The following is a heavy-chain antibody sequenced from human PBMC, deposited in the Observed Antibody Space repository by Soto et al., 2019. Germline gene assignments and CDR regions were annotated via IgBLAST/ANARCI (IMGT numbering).Heavy chain of an antibody. V-gene: IGHV1-18*01. Sequence: QVQLVQSGAEVKKPGASVKVSCKASGYTFTSYGISWVRQAPGQGLEWMGWISAYNGNTNYAQKLQGRVTMTTDTSXTTAYMELRSLRSDDTAVYFCARDPMVRGVLTGVDYWGQGTLVTVSS. D-gene: IGHD3-10*01. J-gene: IGHJ4*02. CDR3: ARDPMVRGVLTGVDY. CDR2: ISAYNGNT. CDR1: GYTFTSYG.